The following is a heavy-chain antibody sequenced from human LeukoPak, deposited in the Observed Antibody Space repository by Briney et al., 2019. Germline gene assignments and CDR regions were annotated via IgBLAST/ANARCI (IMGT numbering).Heavy chain of an antibody. J-gene: IGHJ5*02. CDR2: ISSSGSTI. Sequence: GGSLRLSCAASGFTFSSYEMNWVRQAPGKGLEWVSYISSSGSTIYYADSVKGRFTISRDNAKNSLYLQMNSLRAEDTAVYYCARERGANDYGDYEGWFDPWGQGTLVTVSS. CDR1: GFTFSSYE. D-gene: IGHD4-17*01. CDR3: ARERGANDYGDYEGWFDP. V-gene: IGHV3-48*03.